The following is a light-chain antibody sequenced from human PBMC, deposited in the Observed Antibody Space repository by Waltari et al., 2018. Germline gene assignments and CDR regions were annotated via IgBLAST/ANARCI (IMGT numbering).Light chain of an antibody. J-gene: IGLJ2*01. V-gene: IGLV3-1*01. CDR1: KLGDKY. Sequence: SYELAQPPSVSVSPGQTASITCSGDKLGDKYVAWYQQRPGQSHCLVMYEEDKRPSGIPERFSGSNSGNTATLTISGTQAMDEADYYCQAWDNSAVSTIIFGGGTTLTVL. CDR3: QAWDNSAVSTII. CDR2: EED.